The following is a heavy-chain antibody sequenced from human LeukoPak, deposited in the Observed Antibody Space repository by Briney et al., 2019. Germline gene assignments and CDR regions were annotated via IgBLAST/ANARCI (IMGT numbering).Heavy chain of an antibody. CDR2: IYHSGST. D-gene: IGHD2-15*01. CDR1: GYSISSGYY. V-gene: IGHV4-38-2*01. CDR3: ARALGCLVVVAAFWFDP. J-gene: IGHJ5*02. Sequence: SETLSLTCAVSGYSISSGYYWGWIRQPPGKGLEWIGSIYHSGSTYYNPSLKSRVTISVDTSKNQFSLKLSSVTAADTAVYYCARALGCLVVVAAFWFDPWGQGTLVTVSS.